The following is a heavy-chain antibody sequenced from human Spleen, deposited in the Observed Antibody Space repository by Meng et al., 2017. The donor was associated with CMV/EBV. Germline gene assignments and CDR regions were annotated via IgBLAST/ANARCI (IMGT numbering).Heavy chain of an antibody. Sequence: ASVKVSCKASGYTFTSYGISWVRQAPGQGLEWMGWISAYNGNTNYAQKLQGRVTMTTDTSTSTAYMELRSLRSEDTAVYYCARGYIYRGSYLGDAFDIWGQGTMVTVSS. V-gene: IGHV1-18*01. CDR2: ISAYNGNT. CDR1: GYTFTSYG. D-gene: IGHD1-26*01. CDR3: ARGYIYRGSYLGDAFDI. J-gene: IGHJ3*02.